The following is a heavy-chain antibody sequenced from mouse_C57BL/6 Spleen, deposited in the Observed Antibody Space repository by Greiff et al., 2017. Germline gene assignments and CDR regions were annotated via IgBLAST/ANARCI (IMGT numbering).Heavy chain of an antibody. CDR2: IYPGSGST. J-gene: IGHJ4*01. D-gene: IGHD1-1*01. CDR1: GYTFTSYW. CDR3: ARDYGSSLYYAMDY. V-gene: IGHV1-55*01. Sequence: QVQLQQPGAELVKPGASVKMSCKASGYTFTSYWIPWVKQRPGQGLEWIGDIYPGSGSTNYNEKFKSKATLTVDTSSSTAYMQLSSLTSEDSAVYYCARDYGSSLYYAMDYWGQGTSVTVSS.